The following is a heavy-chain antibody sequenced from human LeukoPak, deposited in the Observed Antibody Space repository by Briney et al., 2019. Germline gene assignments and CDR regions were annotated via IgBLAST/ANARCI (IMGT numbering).Heavy chain of an antibody. V-gene: IGHV3-30*03. D-gene: IGHD3-3*01. CDR3: ARERFLEWLPRD. CDR1: GFTFSSYS. J-gene: IGHJ4*02. Sequence: GGSLRLSCAASGFTFSSYSMNWVRQAPGKGLEWVAVISYDGSNKYYADSVKGRFTISRDNSKNTLYLQMNSLRAEDTAVYYCARERFLEWLPRDWGQGTLVTVSS. CDR2: ISYDGSNK.